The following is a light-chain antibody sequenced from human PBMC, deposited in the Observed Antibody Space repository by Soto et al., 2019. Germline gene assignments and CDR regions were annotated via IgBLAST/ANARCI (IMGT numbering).Light chain of an antibody. CDR2: DVS. CDR1: SSDVGGYNY. CDR3: CSYAGSYTYV. V-gene: IGLV2-11*01. J-gene: IGLJ1*01. Sequence: QSALTQPRSVSGSPGQSVTISCTGTSSDVGGYNYVSWYQQHPGKAPKLMIYDVSKRPSGVRDRFSGSKSGNTASLTISGLQGEDEADYYCCSYAGSYTYVFGTGTKLTVL.